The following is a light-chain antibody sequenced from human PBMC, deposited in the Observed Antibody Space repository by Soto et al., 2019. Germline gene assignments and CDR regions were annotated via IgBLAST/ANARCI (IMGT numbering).Light chain of an antibody. CDR2: DAS. Sequence: DIQMTQFPSTLSASVGDRVTITCRASQSISSWFAWYQQKPGKAPKLLIYDASSVERGVPSRFSGSGSRTECSLSISGRQPDDCAPYSCQQYNSYPYTLGEGPRVVIK. J-gene: IGKJ2*01. CDR1: QSISSW. V-gene: IGKV1-5*01. CDR3: QQYNSYPYT.